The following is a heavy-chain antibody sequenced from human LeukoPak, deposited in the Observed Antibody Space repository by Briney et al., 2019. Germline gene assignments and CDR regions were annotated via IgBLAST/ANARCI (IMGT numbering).Heavy chain of an antibody. CDR1: GFTFSSYG. D-gene: IGHD3-10*02. J-gene: IGHJ5*02. CDR2: ISGSGDNT. CDR3: ARGQYYVQRGTWFDP. V-gene: IGHV3-21*01. Sequence: PGRSLRLSCAASGFTFSSYGMHWVRQAPGKGLEWVSGISGSGDNTYYADSVKGRFTISRDNAKNSLYLQMNSLRAEDTAVYYCARGQYYVQRGTWFDPWGQGTLVTVSS.